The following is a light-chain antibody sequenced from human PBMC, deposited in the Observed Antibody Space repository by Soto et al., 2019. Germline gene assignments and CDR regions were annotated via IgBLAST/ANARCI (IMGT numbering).Light chain of an antibody. V-gene: IGKV1-6*02. Sequence: AIQMTQSPSSMSASIGDRVTITCRASQDIRNEVGWYQQRPGKAPKLLVYGTSYLESGVPSRFSGGGFGTDFTLTISSLQPEDFATYYCLQDSSYPRTFGQGTTVEL. J-gene: IGKJ1*01. CDR3: LQDSSYPRT. CDR1: QDIRNE. CDR2: GTS.